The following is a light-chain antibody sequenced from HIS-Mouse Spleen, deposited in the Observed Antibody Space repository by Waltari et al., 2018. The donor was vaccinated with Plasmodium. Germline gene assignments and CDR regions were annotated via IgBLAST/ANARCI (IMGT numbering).Light chain of an antibody. J-gene: IGLJ3*02. CDR2: EDS. Sequence: SSELTQPPSVSVSPGQTATLTCPGEVLPQQHAYWYQQKSGQAPVLVIYEDSKRPPGIPERFSGSSSGTMATLTISGAQVEDEADYYCYSTDSSGNHRVFGGGTKLTVL. CDR1: VLPQQH. CDR3: YSTDSSGNHRV. V-gene: IGLV3-10*01.